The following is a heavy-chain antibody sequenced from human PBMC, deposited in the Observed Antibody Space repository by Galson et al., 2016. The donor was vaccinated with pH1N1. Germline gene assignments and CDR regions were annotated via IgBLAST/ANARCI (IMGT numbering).Heavy chain of an antibody. D-gene: IGHD3-10*01. J-gene: IGHJ4*02. CDR2: IYYSGTT. V-gene: IGHV4-30-4*01. Sequence: YIYYSGTTYYNPALKSRVTISIDTSKNQFSLKLNSVTAADTAIYFCARVGITIVRGAIDYWGQGTLVTVSS. CDR3: ARVGITIVRGAIDY.